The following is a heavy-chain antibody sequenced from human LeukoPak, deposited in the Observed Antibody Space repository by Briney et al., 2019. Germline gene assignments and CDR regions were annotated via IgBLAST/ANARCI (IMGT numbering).Heavy chain of an antibody. Sequence: PGGSLRLSCAASGFTFSGSAMHWVRQASGKGLEWVGRIRSKANSYATAYAASVKGRFTISRDDLKNTAYLQMNSLKTEDTAVYYCTSPRGYYLGYWGQGTLVTVSS. V-gene: IGHV3-73*01. CDR2: IRSKANSYAT. CDR3: TSPRGYYLGY. J-gene: IGHJ4*02. CDR1: GFTFSGSA. D-gene: IGHD3-10*01.